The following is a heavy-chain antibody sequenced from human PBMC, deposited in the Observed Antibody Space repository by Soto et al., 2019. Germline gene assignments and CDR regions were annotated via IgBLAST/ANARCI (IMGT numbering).Heavy chain of an antibody. CDR2: IYHNGIT. CDR3: ATVPPRIVVVLAEFPT. J-gene: IGHJ4*02. CDR1: GTSISSSYW. Sequence: QVQLKQSGPGLVRPSGTLSLTCRVSGTSISSSYWWAWVRQSPGKGLEWIGEIYHNGITKYNPSLNSRVRMSIDKSNNQFSLKLTSVTTADTAVYYCATVPPRIVVVLAEFPTWGQGTLVTVSS. D-gene: IGHD2-21*01. V-gene: IGHV4-4*02.